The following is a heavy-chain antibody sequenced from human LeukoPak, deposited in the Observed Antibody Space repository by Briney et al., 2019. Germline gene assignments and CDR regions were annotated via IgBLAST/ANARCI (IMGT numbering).Heavy chain of an antibody. CDR1: GDSVSSNKAT. J-gene: IGHJ3*01. CDR2: TYYGSGWST. D-gene: IGHD1-1*01. CDR3: ARSNEVGACGV. Sequence: SQTLSLTCGISGDSVSSNKATWNWIRQSPSRGLEWLGRTYYGSGWSTEYASSVRSRISIHSDTSRNQFSLQVTSVTPKDTAVYYCARSNEVGACGVWGQGIMVIVSS. V-gene: IGHV6-1*01.